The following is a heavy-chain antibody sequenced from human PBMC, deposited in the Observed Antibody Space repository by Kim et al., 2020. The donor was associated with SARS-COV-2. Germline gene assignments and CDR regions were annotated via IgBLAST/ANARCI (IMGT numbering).Heavy chain of an antibody. V-gene: IGHV4-34*01. CDR1: GGSFSGYY. J-gene: IGHJ4*02. CDR2: INHSGST. D-gene: IGHD3-22*01. CDR3: ARDYYYDSTYFDY. Sequence: SETLSLTCAVYGGSFSGYYWSWIRQPPGKGLEWIGEINHSGSTNYNPSLKSRVTISVDTSKNQFSLKLSSVTAADTAVYYCARDYYYDSTYFDYWGQGTLVTVSS.